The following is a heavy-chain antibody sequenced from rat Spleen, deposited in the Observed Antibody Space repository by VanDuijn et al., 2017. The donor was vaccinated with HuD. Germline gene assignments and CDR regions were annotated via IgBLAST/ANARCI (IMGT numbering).Heavy chain of an antibody. CDR2: ISYEGSST. J-gene: IGHJ2*01. CDR1: KFTFRNDA. Sequence: EVQLVESGGGLVQPGRSLRLSCVASKFTFRNDAMAWVSQAPKKGLEWVASISYEGSSTYYGESVKGRFTISRDNAKSTLYLQMNSLRSEDTAAYYCARTTYDYFDYWGQGVMVTVSS. V-gene: IGHV5-22*01. D-gene: IGHD2-1*01. CDR3: ARTTYDYFDY.